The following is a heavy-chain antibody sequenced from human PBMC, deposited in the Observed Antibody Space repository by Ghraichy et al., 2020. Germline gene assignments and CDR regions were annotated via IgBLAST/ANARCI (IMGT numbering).Heavy chain of an antibody. Sequence: GGSLRLSCAASGFTFSSYAMSWVRQAPGKGLEWVSGISGSGGTTYYADSVKGRFIISRDKSKNTLYLQMSGLRAEDTAVYYCAKEHYYGSGSYRYYYGMDVWGQGTTVTVS. J-gene: IGHJ6*02. V-gene: IGHV3-23*01. CDR3: AKEHYYGSGSYRYYYGMDV. D-gene: IGHD3-10*01. CDR2: ISGSGGTT. CDR1: GFTFSSYA.